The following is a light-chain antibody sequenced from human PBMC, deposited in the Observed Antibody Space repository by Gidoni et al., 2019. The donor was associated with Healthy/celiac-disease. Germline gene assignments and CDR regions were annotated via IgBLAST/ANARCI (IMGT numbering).Light chain of an antibody. Sequence: EIVMTQSPATLSVSPGERATLSCRASQSVSSNLAWYQQKPGQAPRLLIYGASTRATGIPARFSGSGSGTEFTLTISSLQSEDFAVYYCQQYNNRGPRTFXXXTKVEIK. V-gene: IGKV3-15*01. CDR2: GAS. J-gene: IGKJ1*01. CDR1: QSVSSN. CDR3: QQYNNRGPRT.